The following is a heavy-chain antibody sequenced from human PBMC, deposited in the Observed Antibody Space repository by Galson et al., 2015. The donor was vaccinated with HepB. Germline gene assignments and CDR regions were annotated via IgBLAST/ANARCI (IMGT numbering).Heavy chain of an antibody. D-gene: IGHD3-16*01. CDR2: ISGSGGST. Sequence: SLRLSCAASGFTFSSYAMSWVRQAPGKGLEWASAISGSGGSTYYADSVKGRFTISRDNSKNTLYLQMNSLRAEDTAVYYSAKAEGENYYYYYMDVWGKGTTVTVSS. CDR1: GFTFSSYA. V-gene: IGHV3-23*01. CDR3: AKAEGENYYYYYMDV. J-gene: IGHJ6*03.